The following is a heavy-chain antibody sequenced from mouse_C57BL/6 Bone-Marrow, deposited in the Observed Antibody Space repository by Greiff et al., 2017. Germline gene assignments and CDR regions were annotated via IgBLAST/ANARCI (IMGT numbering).Heavy chain of an antibody. V-gene: IGHV5-4*03. CDR2: ISAGGSYT. D-gene: IGHD1-1*01. Sequence: EVMLVESGGGLVKPGGSLKLSCAASGFTFSSYAMSWVRQTPEKRLEWVATISAGGSYTYYPDNVKGRFTISRDNAKNNLYLQMSHLKSEDTAMYYCASEILLYAMDYWGQGTSVTVSS. CDR3: ASEILLYAMDY. CDR1: GFTFSSYA. J-gene: IGHJ4*01.